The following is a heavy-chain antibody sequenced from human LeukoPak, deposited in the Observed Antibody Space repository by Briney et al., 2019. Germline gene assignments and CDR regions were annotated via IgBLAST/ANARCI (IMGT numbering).Heavy chain of an antibody. CDR3: ARDGPGSTWYFDY. J-gene: IGHJ4*02. CDR1: GGSIGGFY. D-gene: IGHD6-13*01. V-gene: IGHV4-59*01. CDR2: ISYSGTT. Sequence: PSETLSLTCTVSGGSIGGFYWSWIRQPPGRGLEWIGYISYSGTTNYNPSLKSRLTISVDTSKSQFSLKLSSVTAADTAMYYCARDGPGSTWYFDYWGQGTLVTVSS.